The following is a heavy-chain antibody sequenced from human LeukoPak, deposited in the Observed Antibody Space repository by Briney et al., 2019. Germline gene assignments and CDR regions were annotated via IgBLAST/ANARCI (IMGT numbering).Heavy chain of an antibody. V-gene: IGHV3-21*01. CDR2: ISSSSSYI. CDR1: GFTFSSYS. CDR3: ARDRQGGYYNY. J-gene: IGHJ4*02. D-gene: IGHD3-22*01. Sequence: GSLRLSCAASGFTFSSYSMNRVRQAPGKGLEWVSSISSSSSYIYYADSVKGRFTISRDNAKNSLYLQMNSLRAEDTAVYYCARDRQGGYYNYWGQGTLVTVSS.